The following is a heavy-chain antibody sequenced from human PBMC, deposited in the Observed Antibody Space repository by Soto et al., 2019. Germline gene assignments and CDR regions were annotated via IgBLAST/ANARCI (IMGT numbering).Heavy chain of an antibody. Sequence: SETLSLTCTVSGDSITSNSYFWAWIRQPPGKGLEWIGSIYYSGTTYYNPSLKSRVTISVDRSKNQFSLKLRSVTAADTAVYYCARQRDGYNYRYFDYWGQGTLVTVSS. CDR3: ARQRDGYNYRYFDY. V-gene: IGHV4-39*01. CDR2: IYYSGTT. D-gene: IGHD5-12*01. J-gene: IGHJ4*02. CDR1: GDSITSNSYF.